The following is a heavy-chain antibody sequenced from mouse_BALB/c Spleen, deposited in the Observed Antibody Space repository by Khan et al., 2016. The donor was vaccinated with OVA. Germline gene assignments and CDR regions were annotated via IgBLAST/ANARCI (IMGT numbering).Heavy chain of an antibody. CDR1: GFTFSTYG. D-gene: IGHD1-1*01. CDR3: ERLAYYYDSEGFAY. Sequence: EVELVESGGDLVEPGGSLKLSCAASGFTFSTYGMSWVRQTPDKRLEWVATISTGGHYTYYPDSVRGRFTISRDNAKKTLYLQMTSLESEDTAMFYCERLAYYYDSEGFAYWGQGTLVTVSA. V-gene: IGHV5-6*01. J-gene: IGHJ3*01. CDR2: ISTGGHYT.